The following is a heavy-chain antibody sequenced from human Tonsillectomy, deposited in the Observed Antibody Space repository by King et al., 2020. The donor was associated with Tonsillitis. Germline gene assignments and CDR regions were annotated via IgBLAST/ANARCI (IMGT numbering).Heavy chain of an antibody. D-gene: IGHD3-3*01. Sequence: TLKESGPTLVKPTQTLTLTCSFSGFSLSTNGVAVGWIRQPPGKALEWLAVVYWDDEKQYSPSLKTRLTINRDTSKNHVVLTMTNMDHVDTGTYFCARWRGYHYGMDVWGQGTTVIVSS. J-gene: IGHJ6*02. CDR1: GFSLSTNGVA. CDR3: ARWRGYHYGMDV. V-gene: IGHV2-5*02. CDR2: VYWDDEK.